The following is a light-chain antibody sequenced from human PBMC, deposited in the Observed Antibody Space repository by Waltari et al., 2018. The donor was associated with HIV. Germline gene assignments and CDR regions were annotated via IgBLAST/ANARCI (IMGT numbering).Light chain of an antibody. V-gene: IGKV3-20*01. J-gene: IGKJ2*01. Sequence: EIVLTQSPGTLSVSPGETVTLSCRASQVIISDYLVWFQQKPGQPPKLLIYRASLRATGVPDRFSGSGSGTDFTLTISRLEPEDFAVFFCQQAGGAPYTFGQGTKLEIK. CDR2: RAS. CDR3: QQAGGAPYT. CDR1: QVIISDY.